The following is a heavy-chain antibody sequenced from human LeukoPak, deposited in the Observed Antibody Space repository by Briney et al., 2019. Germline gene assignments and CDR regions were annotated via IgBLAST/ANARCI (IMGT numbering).Heavy chain of an antibody. CDR1: GFTFSSYG. CDR2: ISYDGSNK. D-gene: IGHD4-17*01. J-gene: IGHJ4*02. CDR3: AKTFDYGDYEPNSGTDY. Sequence: HPGGSLRLSCVASGFTFSSYGMHWVRQAPGKGLEWVAVISYDGSNKYYADSVKGRFTISRDNSKNTLYLQMNSLRAEDTAVYYCAKTFDYGDYEPNSGTDYWGQGTLVTVSS. V-gene: IGHV3-30*18.